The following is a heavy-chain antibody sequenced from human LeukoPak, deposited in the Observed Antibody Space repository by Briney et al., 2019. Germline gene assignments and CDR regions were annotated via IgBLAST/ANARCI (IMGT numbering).Heavy chain of an antibody. V-gene: IGHV3-23*01. CDR1: GFTFSSYA. CDR3: VKFLPTHIVVANSYFDY. Sequence: GGSLRLSCAASGFTFSSYAMSWVRQAPGKGLEWVSAISGSGGGTYYADSVKGRFTIPRDNSKNPLYLQMNSLRAEDTAVYYCVKFLPTHIVVANSYFDYWGPGTLVTVSS. CDR2: ISGSGGGT. J-gene: IGHJ4*02. D-gene: IGHD2-21*01.